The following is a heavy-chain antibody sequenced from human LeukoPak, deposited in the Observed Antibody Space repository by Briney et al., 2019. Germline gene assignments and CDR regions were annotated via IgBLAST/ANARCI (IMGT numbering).Heavy chain of an antibody. D-gene: IGHD1-26*01. CDR1: VFTFSSSA. CDR2: IVVGSGNT. J-gene: IGHJ4*02. Sequence: SVKVSCKASVFTFSSSAMQWVRQARGQRLEWIGWIVVGSGNTNYAQKFQEKVTITRDMSTSTAYMELSSLRSEDTAVYYCTAWLVGATDFDYWGQGTLVTVSS. V-gene: IGHV1-58*02. CDR3: TAWLVGATDFDY.